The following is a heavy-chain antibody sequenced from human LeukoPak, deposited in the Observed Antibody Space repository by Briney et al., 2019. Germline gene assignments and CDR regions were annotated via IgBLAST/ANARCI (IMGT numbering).Heavy chain of an antibody. CDR1: GYTFTSYG. J-gene: IGHJ4*02. D-gene: IGHD3-10*01. CDR3: ARDRTMVRGVTQEIDY. Sequence: ASVKVSCKASGYTFTSYGISWVRQAPGQGLEWMGWISAYNGNTNYAQKLQGRVTMTTGTSTSTAYMELRSLRSDDTAVYYCARDRTMVRGVTQEIDYWGQGTLVTVSS. V-gene: IGHV1-18*01. CDR2: ISAYNGNT.